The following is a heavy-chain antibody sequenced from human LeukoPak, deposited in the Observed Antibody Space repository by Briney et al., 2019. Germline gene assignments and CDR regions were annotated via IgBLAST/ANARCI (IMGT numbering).Heavy chain of an antibody. CDR2: IYTSGST. CDR1: GGSISSYY. CDR3: ARQGRNCSSTSCYLDYYYYYMDV. V-gene: IGHV4-4*09. Sequence: SETLSLTCTVSGGSISSYYWSWIRQPPGKGLEWIGYIYTSGSTNYNPSLKSRVTISVDTSKNQFSLKLSSVTAADTAVYYCARQGRNCSSTSCYLDYYYYYMDVWGKGTTVTVSS. D-gene: IGHD2-2*01. J-gene: IGHJ6*03.